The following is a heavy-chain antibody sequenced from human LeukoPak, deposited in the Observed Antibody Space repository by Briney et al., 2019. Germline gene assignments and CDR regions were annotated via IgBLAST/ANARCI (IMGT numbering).Heavy chain of an antibody. CDR1: GYTFTSYY. Sequence: ASVKVSCKASGYTFTSYYMHWVRQAPGQGLEWMGIINPSGGSTSYAQKFQGRVTMTRDTSTSTVYTELSSLRSEDTAVYYCARDRGYCSSTSCYTPGYFDYWGQGTLVTVSS. V-gene: IGHV1-46*01. CDR3: ARDRGYCSSTSCYTPGYFDY. CDR2: INPSGGST. J-gene: IGHJ4*02. D-gene: IGHD2-2*02.